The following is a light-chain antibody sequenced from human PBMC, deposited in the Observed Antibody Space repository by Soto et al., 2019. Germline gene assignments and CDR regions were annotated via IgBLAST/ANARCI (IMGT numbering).Light chain of an antibody. CDR1: ERLTTN. Sequence: EIVMTQSPATLSVSPGEGVTLSCRASERLTTNLAWYQQSPGQAPRLLIYGTYTRATGIPTRFSGSGTGTEFTLTISSLESEDFAVYYCQQYNKWPRTFGGGTKVDSK. V-gene: IGKV3D-15*01. CDR3: QQYNKWPRT. J-gene: IGKJ4*01. CDR2: GTY.